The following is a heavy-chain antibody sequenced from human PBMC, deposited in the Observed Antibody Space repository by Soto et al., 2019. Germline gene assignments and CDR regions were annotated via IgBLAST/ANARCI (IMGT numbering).Heavy chain of an antibody. CDR1: GYTFTSYY. CDR2: SNPSGGST. V-gene: IGHV1-46*01. Sequence: VKVSCKASGYTFTSYYMHWGRQARGQGLEWRGISNPSGGSTSYAQKIKGRVTMTRDTSTSTVYMELSSLRSEDTAVYYRARDRIPMVRGVRKTLGCDPRGQGPLVTVSS. CDR3: ARDRIPMVRGVRKTLGCDP. D-gene: IGHD3-10*01. J-gene: IGHJ5*02.